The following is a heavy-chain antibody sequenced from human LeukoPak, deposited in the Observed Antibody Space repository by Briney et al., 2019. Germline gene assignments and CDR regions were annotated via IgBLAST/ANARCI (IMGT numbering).Heavy chain of an antibody. J-gene: IGHJ6*04. CDR2: ISAYNGNT. CDR1: GYTFTSYG. CDR3: ARGAMVRGVTGMDV. Sequence: ASVKVSCKAPGYTFTSYGISWVRQAPGQGLEWMGWISAYNGNTNYAQKLQGRVTMTTDTSTSTAYTELRSLRSDDTAVYYCARGAMVRGVTGMDVWGKGTTVTVSS. V-gene: IGHV1-18*04. D-gene: IGHD3-10*01.